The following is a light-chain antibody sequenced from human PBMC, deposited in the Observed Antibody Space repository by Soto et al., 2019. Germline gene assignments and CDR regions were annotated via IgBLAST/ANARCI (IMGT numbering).Light chain of an antibody. J-gene: IGKJ3*01. V-gene: IGKV1-9*01. CDR1: QDVSRF. CDR2: GAS. Sequence: QLTQSPSSLSPSVGDRVTITSRASQDVSRFLAWYQQKAGKAPKLLIYGASTLQSGVPSRFSGFGSGTEFTLTISSLQPEDFATYHCQQLQRTPFTFGPGTTVDV. CDR3: QQLQRTPFT.